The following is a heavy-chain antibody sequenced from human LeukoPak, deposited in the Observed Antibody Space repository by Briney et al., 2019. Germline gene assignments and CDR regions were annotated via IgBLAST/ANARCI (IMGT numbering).Heavy chain of an antibody. CDR2: VKQDGSEN. D-gene: IGHD6-13*01. J-gene: IGHJ4*02. CDR1: GFTFSTYW. Sequence: GGSLRLSCAASGFTFSTYWMSWVRQAPGKGLERVASVKQDGSENYYVDSVKGRFTISRDNTKNSLYLQMNSLRAEDTAVYYCASSWAYFDSWGQGTLVTVSS. V-gene: IGHV3-7*02. CDR3: ASSWAYFDS.